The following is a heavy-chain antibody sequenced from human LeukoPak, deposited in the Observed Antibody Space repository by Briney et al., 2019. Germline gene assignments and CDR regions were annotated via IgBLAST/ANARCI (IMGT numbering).Heavy chain of an antibody. D-gene: IGHD1/OR15-1a*01. CDR3: ARANNFDY. J-gene: IGHJ4*02. CDR2: INTDGTNT. Sequence: GGSLRLSCAASGFTLANYWMHWVRQAPGKGLVWVSRINTDGTNTDYADSVKGRFTISRDNAKNTLYLQMTNLRAEDTAVYSCARANNFDYWGQGSLVTVSS. CDR1: GFTLANYW. V-gene: IGHV3-74*01.